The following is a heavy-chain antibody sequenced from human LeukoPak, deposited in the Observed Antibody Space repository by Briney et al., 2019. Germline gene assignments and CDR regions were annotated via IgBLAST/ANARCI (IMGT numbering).Heavy chain of an antibody. CDR1: GGSISSYY. CDR3: ARGPPTVTTVYNWFDP. D-gene: IGHD4-11*01. V-gene: IGHV4-4*07. CDR2: IYSSGST. Sequence: PSETLSLTCTVSGGSISSYYWSWIRQPAGKGLEWIGRIYSSGSTNYNPSLKSRVTMSVDTSKNQFSLKLSSVTAADTAVYYCARGPPTVTTVYNWFDPWGQGTLVTVSS. J-gene: IGHJ5*02.